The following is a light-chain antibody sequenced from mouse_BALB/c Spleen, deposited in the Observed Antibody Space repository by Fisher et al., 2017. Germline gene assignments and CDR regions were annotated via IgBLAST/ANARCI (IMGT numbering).Light chain of an antibody. J-gene: IGKJ1*01. Sequence: IVMTQSPAIMSASPGEKVTMTCSASSSVSYMYWYQQKPGSSPRLLIYDTSKLASGVPARFSGSGSGTSYSLTISSMEGEDAATYYCQQWSSNPRTFGGGTKLEIK. V-gene: IGKV4-55*01. CDR1: SSVSY. CDR3: QQWSSNPRT. CDR2: DTS.